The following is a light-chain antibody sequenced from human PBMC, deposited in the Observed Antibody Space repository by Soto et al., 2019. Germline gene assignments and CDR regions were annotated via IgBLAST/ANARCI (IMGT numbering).Light chain of an antibody. J-gene: IGLJ1*01. Sequence: QSVLPHPASVSGSPGHSITVSCAGTSSDVGGYNLVSWYQQHPGKAPKLIIYEGTERPSGISPRFSGSKSGNTASLTISGLQAEEEADYYCSSYTSSSIYVFGSGTKVTVL. CDR1: SSDVGGYNL. CDR3: SSYTSSSIYV. CDR2: EGT. V-gene: IGLV2-23*01.